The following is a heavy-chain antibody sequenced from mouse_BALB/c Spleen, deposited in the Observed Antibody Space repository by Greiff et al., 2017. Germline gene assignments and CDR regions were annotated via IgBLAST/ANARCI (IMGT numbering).Heavy chain of an antibody. CDR1: GYTFTSYW. CDR3: ARGGPSWFAY. Sequence: QVQLQQPGAELVKPGAPVKLSCKASGYTFTSYWMNWVKQRPGRGLEWIGRIDPSDSETHYNQKFKDKATLTVDKSSSTAYIQLSSLTSEDSAVYYCARGGPSWFAYWGQGTLVTVSA. J-gene: IGHJ3*01. V-gene: IGHV1-69*02. CDR2: IDPSDSET.